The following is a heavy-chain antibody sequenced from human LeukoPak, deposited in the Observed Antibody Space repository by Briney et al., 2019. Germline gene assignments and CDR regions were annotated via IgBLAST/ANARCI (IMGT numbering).Heavy chain of an antibody. CDR1: GGSISSYY. CDR2: IYYGGST. D-gene: IGHD2-2*01. Sequence: SETLSLTCTVSGGSISSYYWSWIRQPPGKGLEWIGYIYYGGSTNYNPSLKSRVAISVDTSKNQFSLKLSSVTAADTAVYYCASPRYCSSTSCSSPIDPWGQGTLVTVSS. CDR3: ASPRYCSSTSCSSPIDP. J-gene: IGHJ5*02. V-gene: IGHV4-59*08.